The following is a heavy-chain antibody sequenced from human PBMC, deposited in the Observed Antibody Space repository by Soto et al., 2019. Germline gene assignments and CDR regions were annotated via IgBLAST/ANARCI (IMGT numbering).Heavy chain of an antibody. CDR1: GFTFSSYA. J-gene: IGHJ4*02. CDR2: ISGNGGST. CDR3: ARRGYGLYCDY. V-gene: IGHV3-64*01. Sequence: EVQLVESGGGLVQPGGSLRLSCAASGFTFSSYAMHWVRQAPGKGLEYVSAISGNGGSTYYANSVKGRFTISRDNSKNTLYLQMGSLRAEDMAVYYCARRGYGLYCDYWGQGTLVTVSS. D-gene: IGHD3-10*01.